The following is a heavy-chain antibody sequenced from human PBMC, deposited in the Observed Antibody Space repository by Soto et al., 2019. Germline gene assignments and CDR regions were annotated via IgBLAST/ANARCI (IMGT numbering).Heavy chain of an antibody. Sequence: QVQLVQSGAEVKTSGASVKVYCKASGYTFTSFGITWVRQAPGQGLEGMGWISAHKGNTNYVQKFPGRVTMTTDTXTSTAYRELRSLRSDDTAVYYCARAPSLTVAPVDFWGQGTLVTVSS. D-gene: IGHD4-17*01. CDR1: GYTFTSFG. CDR3: ARAPSLTVAPVDF. CDR2: ISAHKGNT. V-gene: IGHV1-18*01. J-gene: IGHJ4*02.